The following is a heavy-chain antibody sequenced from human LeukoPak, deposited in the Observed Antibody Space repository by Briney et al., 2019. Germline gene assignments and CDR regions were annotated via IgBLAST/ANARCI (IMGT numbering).Heavy chain of an antibody. V-gene: IGHV3-66*01. CDR2: IYSGGYT. Sequence: PGGPLRLSCAASGFTVTYNYMTWVRQAPGKGLEWVSIIYSGGYTDYADSVKGRFTISRDNSKNTLDLQMNSLRAEDTAVYYCARRLEYSGSKGVFDYWGQGTLVTVSS. D-gene: IGHD1-26*01. CDR1: GFTVTYNY. CDR3: ARRLEYSGSKGVFDY. J-gene: IGHJ4*02.